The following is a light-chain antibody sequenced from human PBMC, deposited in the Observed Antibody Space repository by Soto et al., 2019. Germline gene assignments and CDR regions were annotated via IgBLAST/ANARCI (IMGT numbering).Light chain of an antibody. CDR3: QQYNNWPLT. CDR2: GAS. CDR1: QTVRSY. V-gene: IGKV3-15*01. J-gene: IGKJ4*01. Sequence: EIVMTQSPATLSVSPGERATLSCRASQTVRSYLAWFQQKPGQAPSLLIYGASTRATGIPARFSGSGSGTEFTLTISSLQSEGFALYYCQQYNNWPLTFGGGTKVEI.